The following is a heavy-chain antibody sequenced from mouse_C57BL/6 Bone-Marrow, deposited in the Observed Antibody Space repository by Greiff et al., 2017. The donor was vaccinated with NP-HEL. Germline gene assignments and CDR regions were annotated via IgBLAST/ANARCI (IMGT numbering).Heavy chain of an antibody. CDR1: GYTFTSYW. V-gene: IGHV1-50*01. D-gene: IGHD1-1*01. J-gene: IGHJ4*01. Sequence: QVQLQQPGAELVKPGASVKLSCKASGYTFTSYWMQWVKQRPGQGLEWIGEIDPSDGFTNSNQKFKGKATLTVATSSSTAYMQLSSLTSEDPAVYYCARPLHYYGSSYDYAMDYWGQGTSVTVSS. CDR2: IDPSDGFT. CDR3: ARPLHYYGSSYDYAMDY.